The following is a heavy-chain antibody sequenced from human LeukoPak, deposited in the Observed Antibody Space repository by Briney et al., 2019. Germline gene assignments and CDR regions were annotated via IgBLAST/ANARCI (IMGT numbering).Heavy chain of an antibody. CDR1: GYSISSGYY. D-gene: IGHD3-22*01. Sequence: SETLSLTCTVSGYSISSGYYWGWIRQPPGKGLEWIGSIYYSGSTYYNPSLKSRVTISVDTSKNQFSLKLSSVTAADTAVYYCAEGYYDSSGYYSFDYWGQGTLVTVSS. V-gene: IGHV4-38-2*02. CDR2: IYYSGST. J-gene: IGHJ4*02. CDR3: AEGYYDSSGYYSFDY.